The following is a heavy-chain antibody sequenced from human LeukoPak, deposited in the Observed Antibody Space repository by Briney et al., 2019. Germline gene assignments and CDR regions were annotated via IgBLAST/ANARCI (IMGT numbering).Heavy chain of an antibody. Sequence: SETLSLTCTVSGGSISSSTYYWGWIRQPPGKGLEWIGSIYYSGSTYYNPSLKSRVTISVDTSKNQFSLKLSSVTAADTAVYYCARLICSTTSCHDYWGQETLVTVSS. J-gene: IGHJ4*02. D-gene: IGHD2-2*01. CDR2: IYYSGST. V-gene: IGHV4-39*01. CDR3: ARLICSTTSCHDY. CDR1: GGSISSSTYY.